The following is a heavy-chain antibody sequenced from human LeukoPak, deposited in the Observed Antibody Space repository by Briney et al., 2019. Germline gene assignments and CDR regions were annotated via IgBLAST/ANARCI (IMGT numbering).Heavy chain of an antibody. CDR1: GGTFSSYA. V-gene: IGHV1-69*05. CDR3: ASSPYCSSTSCQFLGYYFDY. Sequence: SVTVSCKASGGTFSSYAISWVRQAPGQGLEWMGGIIPVFGTANYAQKFQGRVTITTDESTSTAYMELSSLRSEDTAVYYCASSPYCSSTSCQFLGYYFDYWGQGTLVTVSS. CDR2: IIPVFGTA. J-gene: IGHJ4*02. D-gene: IGHD2-2*01.